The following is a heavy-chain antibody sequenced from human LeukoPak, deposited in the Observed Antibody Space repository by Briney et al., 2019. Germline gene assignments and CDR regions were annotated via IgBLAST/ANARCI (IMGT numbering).Heavy chain of an antibody. J-gene: IGHJ4*02. CDR3: AKAMLWFGEFMYYFDY. D-gene: IGHD3-10*01. CDR2: ISGSGGST. V-gene: IGHV3-23*01. Sequence: GGSLRLSCAAPGFTFSSYAMSWVRQAPGKGLEWVSAISGSGGSTYYADSVKGRFTISRDNSKNTLYLQMNSLRAEDTAVYYCAKAMLWFGEFMYYFDYWGQGTLVTVSS. CDR1: GFTFSSYA.